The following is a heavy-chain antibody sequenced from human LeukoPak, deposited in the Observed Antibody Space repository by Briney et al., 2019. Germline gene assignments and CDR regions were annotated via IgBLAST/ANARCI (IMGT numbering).Heavy chain of an antibody. V-gene: IGHV3-30*04. J-gene: IGHJ3*02. D-gene: IGHD4-23*01. CDR1: GFTFSSYA. CDR2: ISYDGSYK. CDR3: ERVRWEWAHDAFDI. Sequence: GGSLRLSCAASGFTFSSYALHWVRQAPGKGLEWVTAISYDGSYKYYADSVKGRFTISRDNSKSTVYLQMNSLRAQDTAVYYCERVRWEWAHDAFDICGQGTTVTVSS.